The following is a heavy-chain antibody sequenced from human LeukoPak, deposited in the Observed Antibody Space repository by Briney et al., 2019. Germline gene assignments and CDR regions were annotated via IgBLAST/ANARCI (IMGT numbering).Heavy chain of an antibody. V-gene: IGHV3-7*01. CDR1: GFTFSSYW. J-gene: IGHJ5*02. D-gene: IGHD2-15*01. CDR3: ARGGRYCSGGSCYWTNWFDP. CDR2: IKQDGSEK. Sequence: GGSLRLSCAASGFTFSSYWVSWVRQAPGKGLEWVANIKQDGSEKYYVDSVKGRFTISRDNAKNSLYLQMNSLRAEDTAVYYCARGGRYCSGGSCYWTNWFDPWGQGTLVTVSS.